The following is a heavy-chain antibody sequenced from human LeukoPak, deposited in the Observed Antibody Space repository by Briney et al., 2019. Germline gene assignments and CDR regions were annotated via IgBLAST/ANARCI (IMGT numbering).Heavy chain of an antibody. Sequence: ASVKVSCKASGYTFISHDVNWVRQATGQGLEWMGWMNPNSGNTGYAQKFQGRVTITRNTSISTAYMELSSLRSEDTAVYYCARRLGLRWDLQAFDIWGQGTMVTVSS. CDR2: MNPNSGNT. V-gene: IGHV1-8*02. CDR1: GYTFISHD. D-gene: IGHD4-23*01. CDR3: ARRLGLRWDLQAFDI. J-gene: IGHJ3*02.